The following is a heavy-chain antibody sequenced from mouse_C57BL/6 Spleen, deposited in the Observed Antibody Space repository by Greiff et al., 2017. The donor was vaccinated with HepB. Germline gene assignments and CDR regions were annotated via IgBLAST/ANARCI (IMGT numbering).Heavy chain of an antibody. D-gene: IGHD2-1*01. CDR3: AKSIYYGNSPFDY. V-gene: IGHV14-3*01. Sequence: VQLQQSVAELVRPGASVKLSCTASGFNIKNTYMHWVKQRPEQGLEWIGRIDPANGNTKYAPKFQGKATITADTSSKTAYLQLSSLTSEDTAIYYWAKSIYYGNSPFDYWGQGTTLTVSS. CDR1: GFNIKNTY. J-gene: IGHJ2*01. CDR2: IDPANGNT.